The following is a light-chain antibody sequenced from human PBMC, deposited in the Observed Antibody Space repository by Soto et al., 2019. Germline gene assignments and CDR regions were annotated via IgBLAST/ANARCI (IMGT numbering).Light chain of an antibody. CDR1: QSLVYSDGNTY. CDR3: LQGRIWLRT. V-gene: IGKV2-30*01. J-gene: IGKJ2*02. CDR2: KVS. Sequence: VLIARPPRSSPVSHGQQASIACRTSQSLVYSDGNTYLNWFHQRPGQSPRRLIYKVSNRDSGVPDRFSGSGSGTDFTLKISRVDAGHVIPDDSLQGRIWLRTFGQGTKLDI.